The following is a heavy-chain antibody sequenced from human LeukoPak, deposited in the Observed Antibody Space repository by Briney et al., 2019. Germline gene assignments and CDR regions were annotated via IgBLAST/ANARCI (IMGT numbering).Heavy chain of an antibody. CDR1: GYTFTSYA. J-gene: IGHJ4*02. CDR2: INAGNGNT. CDR3: ARDLDSYYFDY. V-gene: IGHV1-3*01. Sequence: GASVKVSCKASGYTFTSYAMHWVRQAPGQRLEWMGWINAGNGNTKYSQKFQGRVTNTRDTSASTAYMELSSLRSEDTAVYYCARDLDSYYFDYWGQGTLVTVSS. D-gene: IGHD3-22*01.